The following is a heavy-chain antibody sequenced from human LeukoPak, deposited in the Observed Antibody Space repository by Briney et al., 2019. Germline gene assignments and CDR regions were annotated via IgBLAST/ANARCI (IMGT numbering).Heavy chain of an antibody. CDR3: ARSLSYYYDSSGQPYY. CDR2: ISSSGSTI. CDR1: GFTFSDYY. V-gene: IGHV3-11*01. D-gene: IGHD3-22*01. J-gene: IGHJ4*02. Sequence: GGSLRLSCAASGFTFSDYYMSWIRQAPGKGLEWVSYISSSGSTIYYADSVKGRFTISRDNAKNSLYLQMNSLRAEDTAVYYCARSLSYYYDSSGQPYYGGQGTLVTAPQ.